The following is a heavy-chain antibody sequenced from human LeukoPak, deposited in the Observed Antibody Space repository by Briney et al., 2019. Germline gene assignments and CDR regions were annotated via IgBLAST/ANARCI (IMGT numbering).Heavy chain of an antibody. CDR3: ARNQDYGVYNSVGAFDI. J-gene: IGHJ3*02. CDR2: IWYDGSNK. CDR1: GFXFSSYG. D-gene: IGHD4-17*01. Sequence: PGGSLRLSCAASGFXFSSYGIHWVRQAPGKGREWVADIWYDGSNKYYADSVKGRFTISRDNSKNTLYLQMNSLRAEDTAVYYCARNQDYGVYNSVGAFDIWGQGTMVTVSS. V-gene: IGHV3-33*01.